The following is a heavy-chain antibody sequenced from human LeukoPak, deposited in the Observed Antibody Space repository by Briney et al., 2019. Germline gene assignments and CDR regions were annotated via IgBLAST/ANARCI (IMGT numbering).Heavy chain of an antibody. CDR3: ARASTVAGNHRPFDY. D-gene: IGHD6-19*01. Sequence: GASVKVSCKASGFTFTDYYMHWVRQAPGQDFEWIGWINPKSGGTEYAQKFQGRVTMTRDTSSSTAYMEMSRLRSDDTAVFYCARASTVAGNHRPFDYWGQGTLVTVSS. J-gene: IGHJ4*02. V-gene: IGHV1-2*02. CDR1: GFTFTDYY. CDR2: INPKSGGT.